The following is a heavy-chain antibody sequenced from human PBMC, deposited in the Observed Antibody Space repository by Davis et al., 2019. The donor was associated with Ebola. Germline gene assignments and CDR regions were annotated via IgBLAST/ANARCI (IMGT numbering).Heavy chain of an antibody. V-gene: IGHV3-23*01. CDR2: INYSGGST. D-gene: IGHD2-2*01. Sequence: GGSLRLSCAASGFTFSSYAMTWVRQAPGKGLEWVSTINYSGGSTYYADSVKGRFTISRDNSKNTLYLQMNSLRAEDTAVYYCASGYCSSTSGYGAAGTFGYWGQGTLVTVSS. CDR1: GFTFSSYA. J-gene: IGHJ4*02. CDR3: ASGYCSSTSGYGAAGTFGY.